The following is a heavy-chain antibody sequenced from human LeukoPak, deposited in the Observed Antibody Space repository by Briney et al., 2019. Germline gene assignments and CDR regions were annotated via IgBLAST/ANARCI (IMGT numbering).Heavy chain of an antibody. CDR2: IRSTGSST. CDR3: ARVPRNYRDYYMDV. Sequence: GGSLRLSCTASGFTFRDYYVTWIRQAPGKGLEWVSYIRSTGSSTAYADSVKGRFTISRDNAKNSLYLQMNSLRAEDTAVYYCARVPRNYRDYYMDVWGKGTTVTVSS. CDR1: GFTFRDYY. V-gene: IGHV3-11*01. D-gene: IGHD1-7*01. J-gene: IGHJ6*03.